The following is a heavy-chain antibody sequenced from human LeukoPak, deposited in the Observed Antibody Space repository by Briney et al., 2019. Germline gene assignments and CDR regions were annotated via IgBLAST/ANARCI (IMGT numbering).Heavy chain of an antibody. CDR3: ARRIAAAGYFDY. J-gene: IGHJ4*02. CDR1: GGSISSSSYY. V-gene: IGHV4-39*01. Sequence: KPSETLSLTCTVSGGSISSSSYYWGWIRQPPGKGLEWIGSIYYSGITYYHPSLKSRVTISVDTSKNQFSLKLSSVTAADPAVYYCARRIAAAGYFDYWGQGTLVTVSS. D-gene: IGHD6-13*01. CDR2: IYYSGIT.